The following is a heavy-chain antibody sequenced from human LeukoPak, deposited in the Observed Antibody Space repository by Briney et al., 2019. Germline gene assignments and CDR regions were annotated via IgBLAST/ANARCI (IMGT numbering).Heavy chain of an antibody. CDR1: GFNINNYW. CDR2: ISGSGGNT. D-gene: IGHD3-22*01. Sequence: GGSLRLSCAVSGFNINNYWMTWYRQAPGKGLEWVSSISGSGGNTYYADSVKGRFTISRDNSKNTLHLQMNSLRAEDTALYYCAKDMGIYYYDSSGLDYWGQGTLVTVSS. CDR3: AKDMGIYYYDSSGLDY. V-gene: IGHV3-23*01. J-gene: IGHJ4*02.